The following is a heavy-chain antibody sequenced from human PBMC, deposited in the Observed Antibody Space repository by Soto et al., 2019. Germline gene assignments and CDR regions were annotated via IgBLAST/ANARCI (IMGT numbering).Heavy chain of an antibody. CDR3: ARPDAGA. V-gene: IGHV4-39*01. J-gene: IGHJ4*01. CDR1: GCAIITRRYY. Sequence: LSXTRTDSGCAIITRRYYWGWLRQHPGKGLEWIGTIHYSGSTYYNPSLESRVTISVDTSKNQFSLKLRSVTAADTAVYYLARPDAGAWAHGNLVTVSS. CDR2: IHYSGST.